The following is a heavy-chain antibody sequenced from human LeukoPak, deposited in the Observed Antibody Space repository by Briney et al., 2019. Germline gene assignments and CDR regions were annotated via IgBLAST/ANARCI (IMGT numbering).Heavy chain of an antibody. CDR1: GFTFSTYG. V-gene: IGHV3-30*02. CDR3: AKAPSSRFSTGNFDY. CDR2: IWYDGSNK. Sequence: GGSLRLSCEASGFTFSTYGMHWVRQAPGKGLEWVAVIWYDGSNKNYADSVKGRFTISRDNSKNTLYLQMSSLRAEDTAVYYCAKAPSSRFSTGNFDYWGQGTLVTVSS. J-gene: IGHJ4*02. D-gene: IGHD6-13*01.